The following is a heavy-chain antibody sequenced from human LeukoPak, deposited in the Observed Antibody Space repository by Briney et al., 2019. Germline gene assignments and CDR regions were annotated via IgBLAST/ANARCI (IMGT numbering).Heavy chain of an antibody. D-gene: IGHD3-22*01. J-gene: IGHJ4*02. CDR3: AKDHPQGDGYYDY. CDR1: GFTFSSYA. CDR2: ISGSGGST. Sequence: GGSLRLSCAASGFTFSSYAMSWVRQAPGKGLEWVSAISGSGGSTYYADSVKGRFTISRGNSKNALYLQMDSLRAEDTALYYCAKDHPQGDGYYDYWGQGTLVTVSS. V-gene: IGHV3-23*01.